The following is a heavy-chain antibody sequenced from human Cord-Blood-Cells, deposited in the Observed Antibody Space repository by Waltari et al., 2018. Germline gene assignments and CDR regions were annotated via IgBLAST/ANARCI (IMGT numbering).Heavy chain of an antibody. Sequence: QVQLVQSGAEVKKPGSSVKVSCKASGGTFSSYVISWVRQAPGQGLEWMGGIIPIFGTANYAQKFQGRVKITADESTSTAYMELSSLRSEDTAVYYCARGDGYSYGYYYYYYMDVWGKGTTVTVSS. CDR1: GGTFSSYV. CDR2: IIPIFGTA. D-gene: IGHD5-18*01. J-gene: IGHJ6*03. V-gene: IGHV1-69*01. CDR3: ARGDGYSYGYYYYYYMDV.